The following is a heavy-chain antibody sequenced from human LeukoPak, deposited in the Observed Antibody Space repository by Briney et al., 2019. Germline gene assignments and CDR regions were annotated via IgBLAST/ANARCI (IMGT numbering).Heavy chain of an antibody. V-gene: IGHV3-48*02. Sequence: GGSLRLSCAASGFTFSSYSMNWVRQAPGKGLEWVSYISSSSSAIYYADSVEGRFTISRDNAKNSLYLQMNSLRDEDTAVYYCARDHDYIWGSYRIPLDYWGQGTLVTVSS. CDR3: ARDHDYIWGSYRIPLDY. D-gene: IGHD3-16*02. J-gene: IGHJ4*02. CDR1: GFTFSSYS. CDR2: ISSSSSAI.